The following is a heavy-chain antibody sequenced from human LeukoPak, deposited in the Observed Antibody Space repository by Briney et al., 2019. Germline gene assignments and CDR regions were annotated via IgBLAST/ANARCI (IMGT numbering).Heavy chain of an antibody. CDR1: GYSISSGYY. J-gene: IGHJ3*02. Sequence: NPSETLSLTCTVSGYSISSGYYWGWIRQPPGKGLEWIGSIYHSGSTYYNPSLKSRVTISVDTSKNQFSLKLSSVTAADTAVYYCARGDNSYGDYDDAFDIWGQGTMVTVSS. D-gene: IGHD4-17*01. CDR3: ARGDNSYGDYDDAFDI. CDR2: IYHSGST. V-gene: IGHV4-38-2*02.